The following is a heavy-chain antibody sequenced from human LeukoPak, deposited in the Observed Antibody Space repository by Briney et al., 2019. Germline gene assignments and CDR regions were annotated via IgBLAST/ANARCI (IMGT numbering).Heavy chain of an antibody. D-gene: IGHD6-19*01. V-gene: IGHV3-9*01. J-gene: IGHJ4*02. CDR3: AKEQVAVAGPIDY. Sequence: GGSLRLSCEASGFTFSSYAMSWVRQAPGKGLEWVSGISWNSGSIGYADSVKGRFTISRDNAKNSLYLQMNSLRAEDTALYYCAKEQVAVAGPIDYWGQGTLVTVSS. CDR2: ISWNSGSI. CDR1: GFTFSSYA.